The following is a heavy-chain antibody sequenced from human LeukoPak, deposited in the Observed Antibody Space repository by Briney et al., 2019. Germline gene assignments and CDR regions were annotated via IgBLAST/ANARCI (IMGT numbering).Heavy chain of an antibody. J-gene: IGHJ4*02. CDR3: ASGVPDYYDSSGYSTFDY. D-gene: IGHD3-22*01. Sequence: SETLSLTCTVSGGSISSYYWSWLRQPPGKGLEWIGYIYYSGSTNSNPSLKSRVTISVDTSKNQFSLKLSSVTAADTAVYYCASGVPDYYDSSGYSTFDYWGQGTLVTVSS. CDR2: IYYSGST. CDR1: GGSISSYY. V-gene: IGHV4-59*01.